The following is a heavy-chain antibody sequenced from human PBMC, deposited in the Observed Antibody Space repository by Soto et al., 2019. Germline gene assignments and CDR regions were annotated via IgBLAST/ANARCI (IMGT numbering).Heavy chain of an antibody. CDR3: ARENYYGSGTYFRLDV. Sequence: SETLSLTCTVSGGSISSSSYYWGWIRQPPGKGLEWIGYIYYSGSTNYNPSLKSRVTISVDTSKNQFSLKLTSVTAADTAVYYCARENYYGSGTYFRLDVWGQGTRVTVSS. CDR2: IYYSGST. J-gene: IGHJ6*02. D-gene: IGHD3-10*01. V-gene: IGHV4-61*01. CDR1: GGSISSSSYY.